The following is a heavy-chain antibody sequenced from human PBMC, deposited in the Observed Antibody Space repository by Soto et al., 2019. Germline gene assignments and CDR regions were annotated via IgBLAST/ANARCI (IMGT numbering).Heavy chain of an antibody. J-gene: IGHJ4*02. CDR1: GGSVPSGSYY. CDR3: ARVSGSYVHFDY. CDR2: IYYSGST. Sequence: PSETLSLTCTVSGGSVPSGSYYWSWIRQPPGKGLEWIGYIYYSGSTNYNPSLKSRVTISVDTSKNQFSLKLSSVTAADTAVYYCARVSGSYVHFDYWGQGTLVTVSS. D-gene: IGHD1-26*01. V-gene: IGHV4-61*01.